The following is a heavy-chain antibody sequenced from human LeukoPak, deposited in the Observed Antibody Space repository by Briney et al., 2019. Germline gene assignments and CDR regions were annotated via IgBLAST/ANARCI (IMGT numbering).Heavy chain of an antibody. D-gene: IGHD6-19*01. J-gene: IGHJ4*02. CDR2: ISSSSTYI. CDR3: ERDLNTGYSSGWYIDY. CDR1: GFTFSTYG. V-gene: IGHV3-21*01. Sequence: GGSLRLSCAASGFTFSTYGMNWVRQAPGKGLGWVSSISSSSTYIYYADSVKGRFTISRDNAKNSLYLQMNSLRAEDTAVYYCERDLNTGYSSGWYIDYWGQGTLVTVSS.